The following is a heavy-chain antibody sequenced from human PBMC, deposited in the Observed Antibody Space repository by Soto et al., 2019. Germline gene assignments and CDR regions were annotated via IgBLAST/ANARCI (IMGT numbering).Heavy chain of an antibody. Sequence: QVQLVESGGGVVQPGRSLRLSCAASGFTFSSYGMHWVRQAPGKGLEWVAVISYDGSNKYYADSVKGRFTISRDNSKNTLYLQMISLRAEDTAVYYCAKGGYCSGGSCPEDYFDYWGQGTLVTVSS. CDR2: ISYDGSNK. J-gene: IGHJ4*02. CDR1: GFTFSSYG. D-gene: IGHD2-15*01. V-gene: IGHV3-30*18. CDR3: AKGGYCSGGSCPEDYFDY.